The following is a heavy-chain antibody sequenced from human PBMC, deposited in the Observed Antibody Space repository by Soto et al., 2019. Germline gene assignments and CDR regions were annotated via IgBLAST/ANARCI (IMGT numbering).Heavy chain of an antibody. CDR3: AREGPRTYYFYGMDV. J-gene: IGHJ6*02. CDR2: IRGYNGNT. CDR1: GYTFSMSG. Sequence: QVQLVQSGAEVKKPGASVKVSCKSSGYTFSMSGISWVRQAPGQGLEWMGWIRGYNGNTNYEQKFQDRVSMTTDTSTNTDYMELRSLRSDDTAVYYCAREGPRTYYFYGMDVWGQGTTVTVSS. V-gene: IGHV1-18*01.